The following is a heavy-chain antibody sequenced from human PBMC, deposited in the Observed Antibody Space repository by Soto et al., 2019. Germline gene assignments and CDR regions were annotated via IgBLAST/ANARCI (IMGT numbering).Heavy chain of an antibody. Sequence: SVKVSCKASGGTFSSYAISWVRQAPGQGLEWMGGIIPIFGTANYAQKFQGRVTITAAESTSTAYRELSSLRSEDTAVYYCATPKYQLLCGPYCGGDCYGPFDYWGQGTLVTVSS. CDR2: IIPIFGTA. CDR1: GGTFSSYA. V-gene: IGHV1-69*13. CDR3: ATPKYQLLCGPYCGGDCYGPFDY. J-gene: IGHJ4*02. D-gene: IGHD2-21*02.